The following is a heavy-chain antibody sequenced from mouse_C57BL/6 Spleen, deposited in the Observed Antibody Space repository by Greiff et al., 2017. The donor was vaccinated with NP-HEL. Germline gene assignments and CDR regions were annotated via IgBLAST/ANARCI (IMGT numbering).Heavy chain of an antibody. V-gene: IGHV1-22*01. Sequence: EVQLQQSGPELVKPGASVKMSCKASGYTFTDYNMHWVKQSHGKSLEWIGYINPNNGGTSYNQKFKGKATLTVNKSSSTAYMELRSLTSEDSAVYYCASWGDYDDAMDYWGQGTSVTVSS. CDR2: INPNNGGT. J-gene: IGHJ4*01. CDR3: ASWGDYDDAMDY. D-gene: IGHD2-4*01. CDR1: GYTFTDYN.